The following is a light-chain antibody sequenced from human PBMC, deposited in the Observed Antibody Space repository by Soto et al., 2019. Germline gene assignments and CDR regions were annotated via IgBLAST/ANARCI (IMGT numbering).Light chain of an antibody. V-gene: IGKV4-1*01. CDR3: QQYYSTPIT. CDR1: QSVFYSSNNKNY. Sequence: DIVMTQSPDSLAVSLGARATINCKSSQSVFYSSNNKNYVTWYQQKPGQPPKLLIYWASTRESGVPDRFSGSGSGTDFTLTISSLQAEDVAVYDCQQYYSTPITFGQGTRVELK. J-gene: IGKJ5*01. CDR2: WAS.